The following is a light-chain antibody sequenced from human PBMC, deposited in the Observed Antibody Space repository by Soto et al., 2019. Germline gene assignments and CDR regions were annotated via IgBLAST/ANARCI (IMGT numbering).Light chain of an antibody. CDR2: RNN. Sequence: QSALTQPPSASETPGQRVTISCSGSSSNIGSNYVYWYQQLPGTAPKLLIYRNNQRPSGVPDRFSGSKSGTSASLAISGLRSEDEADYYCAAWDDSLSVLFGTGTKVTVL. CDR1: SSNIGSNY. V-gene: IGLV1-47*01. CDR3: AAWDDSLSVL. J-gene: IGLJ1*01.